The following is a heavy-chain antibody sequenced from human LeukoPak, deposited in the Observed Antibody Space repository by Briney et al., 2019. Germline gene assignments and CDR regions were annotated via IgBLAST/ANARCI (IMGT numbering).Heavy chain of an antibody. Sequence: PGGSLRLSCAASGFTFSSYGVHWVRQAPGKGLEWVSYISSSGSTIYYADSVKGRFTISRDNAKNSLYLQMNSLRAEDTALYYCAREEKLAGTTLVAAFDIWGQGTMVTVSS. J-gene: IGHJ3*02. V-gene: IGHV3-48*04. CDR3: AREEKLAGTTLVAAFDI. D-gene: IGHD1-1*01. CDR1: GFTFSSYG. CDR2: ISSSGSTI.